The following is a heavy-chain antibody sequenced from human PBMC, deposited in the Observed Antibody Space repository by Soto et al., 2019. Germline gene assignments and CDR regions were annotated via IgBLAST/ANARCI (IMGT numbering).Heavy chain of an antibody. CDR3: ASGDPCLNTWFDY. J-gene: IGHJ4*02. D-gene: IGHD3-10*01. CDR1: GFTFNRYA. Sequence: QVQLVESGGGVVQPGRSLRLSCAASGFTFNRYALHWVRQAPGKGLEWVAVISYDGSNKYYADSVKGRFTVSRDNSKNTAYLQMSSLRAADTAMYYCASGDPCLNTWFDYWGQGTLVTVPS. V-gene: IGHV3-30*04. CDR2: ISYDGSNK.